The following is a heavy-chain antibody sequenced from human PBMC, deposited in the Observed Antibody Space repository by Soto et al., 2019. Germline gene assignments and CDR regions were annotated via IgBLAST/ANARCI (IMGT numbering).Heavy chain of an antibody. D-gene: IGHD6-25*01. V-gene: IGHV3-23*01. Sequence: EVQLLESGGGLVQPGGSLRLSCAASGFTFSNYAMSWVRQAPGKGLEWVSATSGSGGTTYNADSVKGRLTISRDNSKNTLYLQMDSLRAEDTAVYYCAKFFVGTGGSSGWPWYFDHWGQGTLVTVSS. CDR3: AKFFVGTGGSSGWPWYFDH. J-gene: IGHJ4*02. CDR1: GFTFSNYA. CDR2: TSGSGGTT.